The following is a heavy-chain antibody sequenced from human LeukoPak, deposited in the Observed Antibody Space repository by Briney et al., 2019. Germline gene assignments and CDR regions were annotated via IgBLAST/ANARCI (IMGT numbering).Heavy chain of an antibody. J-gene: IGHJ4*02. V-gene: IGHV3-23*01. CDR3: AKAVVVPAAPYVDY. CDR2: ISGSGGST. D-gene: IGHD2-2*01. CDR1: GFTFSSYA. Sequence: SGGSLRLSCAASGFTFSSYAMSWVRQAPGKGLEWVSAISGSGGSTYYADSVKGRFTISRDNSKNTLYLQMNSLRAEDTAVYYCAKAVVVPAAPYVDYWGQGTLVTVSS.